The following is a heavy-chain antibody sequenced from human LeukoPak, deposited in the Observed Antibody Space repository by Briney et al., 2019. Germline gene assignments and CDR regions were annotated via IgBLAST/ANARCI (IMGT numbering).Heavy chain of an antibody. CDR2: ISPNSGDT. D-gene: IGHD4-17*01. V-gene: IGHV1-2*02. CDR1: GYTFTGYY. CDR3: ARDSYGDYAFPNAFDI. Sequence: GASVKVSCKASGYTFTGYYIHWVRQAPGQGLEWMGWISPNSGDTNYAQKSQGRVTMTRDTSISTAYMELSRLRSDDTAVYYCARDSYGDYAFPNAFDIWGQGTTVTVSS. J-gene: IGHJ3*02.